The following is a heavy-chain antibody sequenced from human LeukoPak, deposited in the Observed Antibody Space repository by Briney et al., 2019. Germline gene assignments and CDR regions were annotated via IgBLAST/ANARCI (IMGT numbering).Heavy chain of an antibody. Sequence: GGSLRLSCAASGFTFSSHAMTWVRQAPGKGLEWVSAMTSGGGTYYADSVKGRFTISRGNSKNTVYLQMNSLRAEDTAVYYCAKDLTRSSGGFDYWGQGTLVTVSS. CDR1: GFTFSSHA. CDR2: MTSGGGT. J-gene: IGHJ4*02. CDR3: AKDLTRSSGGFDY. D-gene: IGHD6-6*01. V-gene: IGHV3-23*01.